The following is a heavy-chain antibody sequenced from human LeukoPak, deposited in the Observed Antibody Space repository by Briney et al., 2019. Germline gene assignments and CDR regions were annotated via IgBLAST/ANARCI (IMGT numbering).Heavy chain of an antibody. V-gene: IGHV3-30-3*01. CDR1: GFTFSSYA. D-gene: IGHD3-10*01. CDR3: AKGVHGSQSTSFADY. CDR2: ISYDGSNK. J-gene: IGHJ4*02. Sequence: GGSLRLSCAASGFTFSSYAMHWVRQAPGKGLEWVAVISYDGSNKYYADSVKGRFTISRDNSKNTLYLQVNSLRLEDTAVYYCAKGVHGSQSTSFADYWGQGTLVTVSS.